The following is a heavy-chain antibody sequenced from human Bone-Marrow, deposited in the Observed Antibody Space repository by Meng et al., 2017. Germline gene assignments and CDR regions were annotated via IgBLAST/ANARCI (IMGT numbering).Heavy chain of an antibody. CDR3: ARLDDTGIDY. D-gene: IGHD5-18*01. J-gene: IGHJ4*02. CDR1: GGSISSSFFY. Sequence: QLQLQESGPGLVKPSETLSLTCTVSGGSISSSFFYWGWVRQPPGKGLEWIGSIYYTESTYYNPSLKSRVTISIDTSKNQFSLKLSSVTAADTAVYYCARLDDTGIDYWGQGILVTVSS. CDR2: IYYTEST. V-gene: IGHV4-39*01.